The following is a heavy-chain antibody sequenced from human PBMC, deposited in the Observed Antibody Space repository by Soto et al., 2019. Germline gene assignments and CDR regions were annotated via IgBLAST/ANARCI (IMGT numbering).Heavy chain of an antibody. Sequence: SVKVSCKASGYTFTSYGICWVRQAPGQGLEWMGWISAYNGNTNYAQKLQGRVTMTTDTSTSTAYTELRSLRSDDTAVYYCARFKGIVVPAASYYYYYMYVRGKGTTVTVS. CDR2: ISAYNGNT. CDR3: ARFKGIVVPAASYYYYYMYV. CDR1: GYTFTSYG. V-gene: IGHV1-18*01. J-gene: IGHJ6*03. D-gene: IGHD2-2*01.